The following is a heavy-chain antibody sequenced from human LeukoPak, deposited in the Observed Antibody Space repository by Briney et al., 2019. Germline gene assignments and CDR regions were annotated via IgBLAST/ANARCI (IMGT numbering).Heavy chain of an antibody. V-gene: IGHV1-69*05. D-gene: IGHD6-13*01. CDR1: GGTFSSYA. CDR2: TIPIFGTA. Sequence: ASVKVSCKASGGTFSSYAISWVRQAPGQGLEWMGGTIPIFGTANYAQEFQGRVTITTDESTSTAYMELSSLRSEDTAAYYCARTGIAAYYYMDVWGKGTTVTVSS. CDR3: ARTGIAAYYYMDV. J-gene: IGHJ6*03.